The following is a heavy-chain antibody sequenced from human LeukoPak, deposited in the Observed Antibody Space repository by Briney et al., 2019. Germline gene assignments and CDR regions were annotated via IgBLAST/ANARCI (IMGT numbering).Heavy chain of an antibody. V-gene: IGHV4-61*02. Sequence: SETLSLTCTVSGGSISSGSYYWSWIRQPAGKGLEWIGRIYTSGSTNYNPSLKSRVTILVDTSKNQFSLKLSSVTAADTAVYYCARVSSIAVAGETDYWGQGTLVTVSS. CDR3: ARVSSIAVAGETDY. J-gene: IGHJ4*02. CDR1: GGSISSGSYY. CDR2: IYTSGST. D-gene: IGHD6-19*01.